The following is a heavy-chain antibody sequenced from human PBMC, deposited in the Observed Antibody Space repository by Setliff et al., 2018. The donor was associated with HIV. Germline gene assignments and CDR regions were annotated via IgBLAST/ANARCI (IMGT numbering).Heavy chain of an antibody. CDR1: GGSFSGYY. D-gene: IGHD6-19*01. Sequence: TLSLTCGVYGGSFSGYYWTWIRQPPGKGLEWIGEINHRGTTNSNPSLKSRVTISVDTSKNHFSLKLSSVTAADTAVYYCARVTVAVAAPDYWGPGTLVTVSS. J-gene: IGHJ4*02. CDR2: INHRGTT. CDR3: ARVTVAVAAPDY. V-gene: IGHV4-34*01.